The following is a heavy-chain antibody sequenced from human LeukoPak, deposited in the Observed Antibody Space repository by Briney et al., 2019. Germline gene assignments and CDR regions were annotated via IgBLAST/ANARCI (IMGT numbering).Heavy chain of an antibody. D-gene: IGHD4-17*01. CDR3: AKGRLAGDYCDY. V-gene: IGHV3-23*01. CDR1: GFTFSSYG. Sequence: GGSLRLSCAASGFTFSSYGMSWVRQAPGKGLEWVSGISGSGGSTYYADSVKGRFTISRDNSKNTLYLQMNSLRAEDTAVYYCAKGRLAGDYCDYWGQGTLVTVSS. CDR2: ISGSGGST. J-gene: IGHJ4*02.